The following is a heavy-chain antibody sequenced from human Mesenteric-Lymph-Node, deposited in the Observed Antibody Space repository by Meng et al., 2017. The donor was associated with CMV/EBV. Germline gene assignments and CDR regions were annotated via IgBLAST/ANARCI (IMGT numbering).Heavy chain of an antibody. CDR1: GFTFSSYE. J-gene: IGHJ4*02. CDR2: ISSSGSTI. D-gene: IGHD3-3*01. Sequence: GGSLRLSCAASGFTFSSYEMNWVRQAPGKGLEWVSYISSSGSTIYYADSVKGRFTISRDNAKNSLYLQMNSLRAEDTAVYYCARAFKGVIWSGYLFDYWGQGTLVTVSS. V-gene: IGHV3-48*03. CDR3: ARAFKGVIWSGYLFDY.